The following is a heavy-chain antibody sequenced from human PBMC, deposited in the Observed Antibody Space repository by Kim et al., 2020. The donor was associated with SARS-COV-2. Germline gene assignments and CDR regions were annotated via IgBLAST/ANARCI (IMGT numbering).Heavy chain of an antibody. V-gene: IGHV4-39*01. CDR3: ASPIVGNYYYYYGMDV. D-gene: IGHD1-26*01. J-gene: IGHJ6*02. CDR1: GGSISSSSYY. CDR2: IYYSGST. Sequence: SETLSLTCTVSGGSISSSSYYWGWIRQPPGKGLEWIGSIYYSGSTYYNPSLKSRVTISVDTSKNQFSLKLSSVTAADTAVYYCASPIVGNYYYYYGMDVLGQGTTVTVSS.